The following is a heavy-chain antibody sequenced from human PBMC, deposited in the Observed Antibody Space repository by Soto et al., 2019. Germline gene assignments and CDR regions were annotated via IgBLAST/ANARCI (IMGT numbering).Heavy chain of an antibody. D-gene: IGHD3-16*02. J-gene: IGHJ4*02. CDR1: GGSISSYY. Sequence: SETLSLTCTVSGGSISSYYWSWSRQPPGKGLEWIGYIYYSGSTNYNASRMSRVTISVDTSKNQFSLKLSSVTAADTAVYFCARHLRLSKYYFDYWGQGTLVTVSS. CDR2: IYYSGST. CDR3: ARHLRLSKYYFDY. V-gene: IGHV4-59*08.